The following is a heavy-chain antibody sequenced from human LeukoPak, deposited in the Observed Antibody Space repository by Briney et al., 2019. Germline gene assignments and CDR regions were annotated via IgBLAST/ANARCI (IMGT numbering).Heavy chain of an antibody. D-gene: IGHD3-22*01. CDR3: AREGDYYDSSGYFDY. J-gene: IGHJ4*02. V-gene: IGHV3-7*01. CDR1: GFTFSESW. Sequence: GGSLRLSCAASGFTFSESWMTWVRQVPGQGLEWVAHINHEGGAIQYVDSVKGRFTISRDNSKNTLYLQMNSLRAEDTAVYYCAREGDYYDSSGYFDYWGQGTLVTVSS. CDR2: INHEGGAI.